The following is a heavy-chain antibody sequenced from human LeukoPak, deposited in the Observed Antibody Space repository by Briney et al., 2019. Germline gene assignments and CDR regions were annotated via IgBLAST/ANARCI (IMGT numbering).Heavy chain of an antibody. CDR2: INHSGST. CDR1: GGSFSDYY. J-gene: IGHJ4*02. V-gene: IGHV4-34*01. CDR3: AKTPSALVRGGYYFDS. Sequence: SETLSLTCAVYGGSFSDYYWNWIRQSPGKGLEWIGEINHSGSTKYNPSLKTRVTISVDTSKNQFSLKLNSVTAADTAVYFCAKTPSALVRGGYYFDSWGQGTLVTVSS. D-gene: IGHD6-6*01.